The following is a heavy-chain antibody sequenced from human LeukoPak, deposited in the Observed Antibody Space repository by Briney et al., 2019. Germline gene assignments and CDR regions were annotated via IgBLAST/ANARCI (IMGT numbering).Heavy chain of an antibody. CDR2: FDPEDGET. J-gene: IGHJ4*02. CDR3: ATYNYYDSSGYYLYFDY. Sequence: ASVKVSCKASGYTFSGYYMHWVRQAPGKGLEWMGGFDPEDGETIYAQKFQGRVTMTEDTSTDTAYMELSSLRSEDTAVYCCATYNYYDSSGYYLYFDYWGQGTLVTVSS. CDR1: GYTFSGYY. V-gene: IGHV1-24*01. D-gene: IGHD3-22*01.